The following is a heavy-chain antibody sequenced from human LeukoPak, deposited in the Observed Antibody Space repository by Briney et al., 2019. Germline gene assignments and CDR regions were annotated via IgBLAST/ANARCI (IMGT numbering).Heavy chain of an antibody. CDR3: TTGPYDYGSGTYYH. V-gene: IGHV3-15*01. D-gene: IGHD3-10*01. CDR2: IKSKTDGGTT. J-gene: IGHJ4*02. CDR1: GFTFSNAW. Sequence: PGGSLRLSCAASGFTFSNAWMSWVRQAPGKGLEWVGRIKSKTDGGTTDYAAPVKGRFTIPRDDSKNTLYVQMNSLKTEDTAVYYCTTGPYDYGSGTYYHWGQGTLVTVSP.